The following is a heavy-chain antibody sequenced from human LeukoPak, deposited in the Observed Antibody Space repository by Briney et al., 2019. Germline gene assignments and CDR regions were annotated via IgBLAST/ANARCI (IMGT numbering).Heavy chain of an antibody. CDR1: GYTFTGYY. Sequence: ASVKVSCKASGYTFTGYYMHWVRQAPGQGLEWMGWINPNSGDTNYAQKFQGRVTMTRDTSTSTAYMELSRLRSDDTAVYYCARGGSSWYLPFDYWGQGTLVTVSS. V-gene: IGHV1-2*02. J-gene: IGHJ4*02. CDR3: ARGGSSWYLPFDY. D-gene: IGHD6-13*01. CDR2: INPNSGDT.